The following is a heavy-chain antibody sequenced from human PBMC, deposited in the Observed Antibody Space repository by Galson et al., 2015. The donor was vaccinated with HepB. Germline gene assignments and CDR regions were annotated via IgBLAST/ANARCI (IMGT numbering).Heavy chain of an antibody. CDR3: ARESPGIGPQDGYYYYGMDV. J-gene: IGHJ6*02. D-gene: IGHD3-10*01. CDR2: ISSSGSTI. V-gene: IGHV3-48*03. CDR1: GFTFSSYE. Sequence: SLRLSCAASGFTFSSYEMNWVRQAPGKGLEWVSYISSSGSTIYYADSVKGRFTISRDNAKNSLYLQMNSLRAEDTAVYYCARESPGIGPQDGYYYYGMDVWGQGTTVTVSS.